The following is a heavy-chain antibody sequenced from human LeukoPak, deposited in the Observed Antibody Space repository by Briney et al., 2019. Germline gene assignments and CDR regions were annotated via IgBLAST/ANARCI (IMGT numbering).Heavy chain of an antibody. J-gene: IGHJ4*02. V-gene: IGHV1-3*01. CDR3: ARGAADTAMAYLDY. Sequence: GASVKVSCKASGYTFTSYAMHWVRQAPGQRLEWMGWINAGNGNTKYSQKFQGRVTITRDTSAGTAYMELSSLRSEDTAVYYCARGAADTAMAYLDYWGQGTLVTVSS. D-gene: IGHD5-18*01. CDR1: GYTFTSYA. CDR2: INAGNGNT.